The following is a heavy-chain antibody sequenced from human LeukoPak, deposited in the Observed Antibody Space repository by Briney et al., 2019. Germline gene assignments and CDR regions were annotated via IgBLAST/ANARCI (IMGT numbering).Heavy chain of an antibody. V-gene: IGHV4-61*02. CDR1: GGSISSGSYY. Sequence: PSQTLSLTCTVSGGSISSGSYYWSWIRQPAGKGLEWIGRIYTSGSTNYNPSLKSRVTMSVDTSKNQFSLKLSSVTAADTAVYYCAREDAFDIWGQGTMVTVSS. CDR2: IYTSGST. CDR3: AREDAFDI. J-gene: IGHJ3*02.